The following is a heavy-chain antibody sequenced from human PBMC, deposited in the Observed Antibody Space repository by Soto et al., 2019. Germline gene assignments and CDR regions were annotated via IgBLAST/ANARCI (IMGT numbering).Heavy chain of an antibody. CDR1: GFTFSSYG. D-gene: IGHD3-16*02. CDR3: ARDKGFYDHVGGSYRSAFDY. J-gene: IGHJ4*02. Sequence: PGGSLRLSCAASGFTFSSYGMHWVRQAAGKGPEWVAVVWNDGNTKYYADSVKGRFTISRDNSKNTVYLQMNNLRAEDAAVYYCARDKGFYDHVGGSYRSAFDYGGGGPLVTVPS. V-gene: IGHV3-33*01. CDR2: VWNDGNTK.